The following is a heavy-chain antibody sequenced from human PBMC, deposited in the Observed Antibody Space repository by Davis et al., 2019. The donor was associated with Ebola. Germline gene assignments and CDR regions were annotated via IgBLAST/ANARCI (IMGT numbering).Heavy chain of an antibody. CDR3: AKGLVVVTAPDRTGVDY. V-gene: IGHV1-18*01. CDR1: GYTFTSYG. J-gene: IGHJ4*02. Sequence: ASVKVSCKASGYTFTSYGISWVRQAPGQGLEWMGWISAYNGNTNYAQKLQGRVTMTTDTSTSTAYMELRSLRSDDTAVYYCAKGLVVVTAPDRTGVDYWGQGTLVTVSS. D-gene: IGHD2-21*02. CDR2: ISAYNGNT.